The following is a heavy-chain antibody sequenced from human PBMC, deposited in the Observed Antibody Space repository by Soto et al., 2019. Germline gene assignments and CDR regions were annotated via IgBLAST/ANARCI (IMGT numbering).Heavy chain of an antibody. J-gene: IGHJ6*02. Sequence: QVQLVQSGAEVKKPGSSVKVSCKASGDVFRSYGINWVRQAPGQGLEWMGGIIPISGTTNYAQKFQGRVAIPADDSTDTVYMELSRLRSEDTAVYFCARVRCFNGLCHTADYGMDVWGQGTTVTVSS. CDR2: IIPISGTT. D-gene: IGHD2-8*01. V-gene: IGHV1-69*01. CDR1: GDVFRSYG. CDR3: ARVRCFNGLCHTADYGMDV.